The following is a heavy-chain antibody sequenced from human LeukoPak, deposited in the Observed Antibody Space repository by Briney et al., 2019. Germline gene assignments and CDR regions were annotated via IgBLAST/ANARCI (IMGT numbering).Heavy chain of an antibody. CDR2: IYPGDSDT. CDR3: ARSLTIGGVIVGVDY. Sequence: GESLKISWKGSGYSFTSYWIGWVRQMPGKGLEWMGIIYPGDSDTRYSPSFQGQVTISADKSISTAYLQWSSLKASDTATYYCARSLTIGGVIVGVDYWGQGTLVTVSS. J-gene: IGHJ4*02. V-gene: IGHV5-51*01. D-gene: IGHD3-16*02. CDR1: GYSFTSYW.